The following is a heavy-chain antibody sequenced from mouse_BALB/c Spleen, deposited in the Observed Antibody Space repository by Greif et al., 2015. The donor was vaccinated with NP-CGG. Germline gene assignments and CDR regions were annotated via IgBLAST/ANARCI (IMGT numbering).Heavy chain of an antibody. CDR3: ARDENLRAMDY. Sequence: EVKVVESGGGLVQPGGSLKLSCAASGFTFSSYGMSWVRQTPDKRLELVATINSNGGSTYYPDSVKGRFTISRDNAKNTLYLQMSSLKSEDTAMYYCARDENLRAMDYWGQGTSVTVSS. J-gene: IGHJ4*01. V-gene: IGHV5-6-3*01. CDR1: GFTFSSYG. CDR2: INSNGGST.